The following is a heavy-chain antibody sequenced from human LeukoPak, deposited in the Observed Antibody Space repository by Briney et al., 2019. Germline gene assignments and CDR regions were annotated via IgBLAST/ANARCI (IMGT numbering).Heavy chain of an antibody. D-gene: IGHD3-22*01. CDR1: GGTFSSYA. V-gene: IGHV1-69*05. CDR3: ARVPPPYDSSGYYYYYYMDV. CDR2: IIPIFGTA. J-gene: IGHJ6*03. Sequence: SVKVSCKASGGTFSSYAISWVRQAPGQGLEWMGGIIPIFGTANYAQKFQGRVTNTTDESTSTAYMELSSLRSEDTAVYYCARVPPPYDSSGYYYYYYMDVWGKGTTVTVSS.